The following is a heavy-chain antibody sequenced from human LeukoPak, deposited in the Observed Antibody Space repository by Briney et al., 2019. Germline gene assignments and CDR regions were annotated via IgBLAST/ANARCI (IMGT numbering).Heavy chain of an antibody. D-gene: IGHD4-17*01. CDR1: GGSISSYY. CDR2: IYYSGST. Sequence: SETLSLTCTVSGGSISSYYWSWIRQPPGRGLEWIGSIYYSGSTYYNPSLKSRVTISVDTSKNQFSLKLSSVTAADTAVYYCARHLYGDYANFDYWGQGTLVTVSS. J-gene: IGHJ4*02. V-gene: IGHV4-39*01. CDR3: ARHLYGDYANFDY.